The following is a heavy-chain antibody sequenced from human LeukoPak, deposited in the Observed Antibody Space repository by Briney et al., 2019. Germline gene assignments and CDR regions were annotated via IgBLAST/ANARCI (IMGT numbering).Heavy chain of an antibody. D-gene: IGHD3-10*01. CDR3: ARGHWFGAHTDWFDP. CDR2: IYHSGST. Sequence: PSQTLSLTCAVSGGSISSGGYSWSWIRQPPGKGLEWIGYIYHSGSTYYNPSLKSRVTISVDRPKNQFSLKLSSVTAADTAVYYCARGHWFGAHTDWFDPWGQGTLVTVSS. J-gene: IGHJ5*02. CDR1: GGSISSGGYS. V-gene: IGHV4-30-2*01.